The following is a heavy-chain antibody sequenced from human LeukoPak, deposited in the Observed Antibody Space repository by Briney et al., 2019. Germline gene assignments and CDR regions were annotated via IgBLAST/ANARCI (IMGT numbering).Heavy chain of an antibody. CDR1: GGSISSSSCY. V-gene: IGHV4-39*01. Sequence: SETLSLTCTVSGGSISSSSCYWGWIRQPPGKGLEWIGSIYYSGSTYYNPSLKSRVTISVDTSKDQFSLKLSSVTAADTAVYYCARHVAAAGTTIYWYFDLWGRGTLVTVSS. CDR3: ARHVAAAGTTIYWYFDL. J-gene: IGHJ2*01. CDR2: IYYSGST. D-gene: IGHD6-13*01.